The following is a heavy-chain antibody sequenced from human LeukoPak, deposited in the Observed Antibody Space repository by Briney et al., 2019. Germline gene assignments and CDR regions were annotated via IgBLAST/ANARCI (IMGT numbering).Heavy chain of an antibody. CDR3: AKDATSAAAAEYFQH. CDR1: GYTFTSYY. J-gene: IGHJ1*01. V-gene: IGHV1-46*01. D-gene: IGHD6-13*01. Sequence: ASVKVSCKASGYTFTSYYMHWVRQAPGQGLEWMGIINPSGGSTSYAQKFQGRVTMTRDTSTSTVYMELSSLRSEDTAVYYCAKDATSAAAAEYFQHWGQGTLVTVSS. CDR2: INPSGGST.